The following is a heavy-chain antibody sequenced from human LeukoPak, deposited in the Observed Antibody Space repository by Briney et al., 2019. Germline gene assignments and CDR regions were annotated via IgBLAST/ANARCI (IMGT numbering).Heavy chain of an antibody. CDR2: INSGGSET. J-gene: IGHJ6*02. Sequence: GGSLRLSCAASGFTFSSFWMHWVRQAPGKGLVWVSRINSGGSETTYADSVKGRFTLSRDNAKNTMYLQMNSLRAEDTDVYYCARAQRYYYDSSGYYSTLDYYYGMDVWGQGTTVTVS. CDR1: GFTFSSFW. V-gene: IGHV3-74*01. D-gene: IGHD3-22*01. CDR3: ARAQRYYYDSSGYYSTLDYYYGMDV.